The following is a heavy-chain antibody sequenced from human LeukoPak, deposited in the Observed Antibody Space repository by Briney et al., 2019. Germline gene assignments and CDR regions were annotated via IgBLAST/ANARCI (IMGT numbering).Heavy chain of an antibody. Sequence: ASVKVSCKASGGTFSSYAISWVRQAPGQGLEWMGWINPNSGGTNYAQKFQGRVTMTRDTSISTAYMEPSRLRSDDTAVYYCARGTLDSSGYYYFDYWGQGTLVTVSS. D-gene: IGHD3-22*01. CDR1: GGTFSSYA. CDR3: ARGTLDSSGYYYFDY. CDR2: INPNSGGT. V-gene: IGHV1-2*02. J-gene: IGHJ4*02.